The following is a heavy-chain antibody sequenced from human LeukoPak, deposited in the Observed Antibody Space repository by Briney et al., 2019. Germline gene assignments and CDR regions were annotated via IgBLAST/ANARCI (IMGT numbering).Heavy chain of an antibody. J-gene: IGHJ4*02. Sequence: GGSLRLSCAASGFTFSSYAMSWVRQAPGKGLEWVSAISGSGGSTYYADSVKGRFTISRDNSKNTLYLQMNSLRAEDTAVYYCAKDQRGYCSGGSCYLFDYWGQGTLVTVSS. CDR1: GFTFSSYA. V-gene: IGHV3-23*01. CDR3: AKDQRGYCSGGSCYLFDY. D-gene: IGHD2-15*01. CDR2: ISGSGGST.